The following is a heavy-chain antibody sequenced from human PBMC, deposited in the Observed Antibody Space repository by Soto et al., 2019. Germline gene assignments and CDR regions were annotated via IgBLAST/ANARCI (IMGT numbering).Heavy chain of an antibody. J-gene: IGHJ3*02. D-gene: IGHD3-22*01. Sequence: EVQLLESGGGLVQPGGSLRLSCAASGFTFRDYAVSWVRRAPGKGLEWVAAISGSGGSSYYADSVKGRFSISRDNSMNTLYLQMDNLKAEDSAVDYCARHTNSGYYYAFDMWGEGTMVTVSS. CDR2: ISGSGGSS. CDR1: GFTFRDYA. CDR3: ARHTNSGYYYAFDM. V-gene: IGHV3-23*01.